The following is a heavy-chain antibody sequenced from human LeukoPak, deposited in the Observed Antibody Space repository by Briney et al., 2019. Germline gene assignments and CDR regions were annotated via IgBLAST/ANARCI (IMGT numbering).Heavy chain of an antibody. CDR3: ARGRIRRYYDSSGSYFDY. D-gene: IGHD3-22*01. Sequence: SETLSLTCTVSGGSISSSSYYWGWIRQPPGKGLEWIGEINHSGSTNYNPSLKSRVTISVDTSKNQFSLKLSSVTAADTAVYYCARGRIRRYYDSSGSYFDYWGQGTLVTVSS. J-gene: IGHJ4*02. CDR1: GGSISSSSYY. CDR2: INHSGST. V-gene: IGHV4-39*07.